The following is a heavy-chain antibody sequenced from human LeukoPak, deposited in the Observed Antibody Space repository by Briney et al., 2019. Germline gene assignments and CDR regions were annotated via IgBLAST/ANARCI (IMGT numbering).Heavy chain of an antibody. V-gene: IGHV4-34*01. J-gene: IGHJ6*03. CDR2: INHNAGT. CDR1: GGSFRGYF. CDR3: ARGNSGSHWGDHYFYMDV. Sequence: SETLPLTCAVYGGSFRGYFWGWVRHTPGKGLEWLGEINHNAGTNYLPSLSGRVSVFQDVSKNQFSLKLSSVTAADTGVYYCARGNSGSHWGDHYFYMDVWGKGTTVIVSS. D-gene: IGHD1-26*01.